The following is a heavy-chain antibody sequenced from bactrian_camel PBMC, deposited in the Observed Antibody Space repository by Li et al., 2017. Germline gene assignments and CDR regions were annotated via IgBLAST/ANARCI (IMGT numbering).Heavy chain of an antibody. D-gene: IGHD4*01. V-gene: IGHV3S55*01. J-gene: IGHJ4*01. Sequence: HVQLVESGGGSVQAGGSLTLSCAATGFTFDESDMGWYRQAPGGQCELVAGILSDGTVYYADFVKGRFTISRDDANNTLLLQMTSLKSEDTAMYYCAAGRPGASCAVDYGTLRFTNYWGQGTQVTVS. CDR3: AAGRPGASCAVDYGTLRFTNY. CDR1: GFTFDESD. CDR2: ILSDGTV.